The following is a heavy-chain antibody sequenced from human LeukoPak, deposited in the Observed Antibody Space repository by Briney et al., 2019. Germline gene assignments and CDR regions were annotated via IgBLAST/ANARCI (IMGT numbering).Heavy chain of an antibody. CDR1: GFTFSNYA. J-gene: IGHJ4*02. D-gene: IGHD4-17*01. V-gene: IGHV3-23*01. CDR3: AKDRNGDYAYYFDY. CDR2: VSGSGAIA. Sequence: GGSLRLSCAASGFTFSNYAMTWVRQAPGKGLEWVSAVSGSGAIAYYTDSVKGRFTISRDNSKSTLYLQMRSLRAEDTAVYYCAKDRNGDYAYYFDYWGQGTLVTVSS.